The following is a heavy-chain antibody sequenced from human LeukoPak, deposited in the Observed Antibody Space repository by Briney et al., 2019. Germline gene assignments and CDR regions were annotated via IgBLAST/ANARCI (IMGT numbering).Heavy chain of an antibody. CDR3: ARDPYYDSSGYYSYFDY. D-gene: IGHD3-22*01. Sequence: GGSLRLSCAASGFTFSSYSMNWVRQAPGKGLEWVSSISSSSIYIYYADSVKGRFTISRDNAKNSLYLQMNSLRAEDTAVYYCARDPYYDSSGYYSYFDYWGQGTLVTVSS. V-gene: IGHV3-21*01. J-gene: IGHJ4*02. CDR2: ISSSSIYI. CDR1: GFTFSSYS.